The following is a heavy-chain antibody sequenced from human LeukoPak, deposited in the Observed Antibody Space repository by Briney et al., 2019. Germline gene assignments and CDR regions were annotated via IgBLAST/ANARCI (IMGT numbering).Heavy chain of an antibody. V-gene: IGHV1-46*01. CDR1: GGTFSSYA. Sequence: ASVKVSCKASGGTFSSYAISWARQAPGQGLEWMGIINPSGGSTSYAQKFQGRITMTRDTSTSTVYMELSSLRSEDTAVYYCARDLSVAAAGPNWFDPWGQGTLVTVSS. CDR2: INPSGGST. CDR3: ARDLSVAAAGPNWFDP. J-gene: IGHJ5*02. D-gene: IGHD6-13*01.